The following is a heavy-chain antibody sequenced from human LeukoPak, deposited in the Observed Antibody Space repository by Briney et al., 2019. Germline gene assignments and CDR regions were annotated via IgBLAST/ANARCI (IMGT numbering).Heavy chain of an antibody. D-gene: IGHD6-6*01. CDR2: IYYSGST. CDR1: GSSISSYY. Sequence: SETLSLTCTVSGSSISSYYWSWIRQPPGKGLEWIGYIYYSGSTNYNPSLKSRVTISVDTSKNQFSLKLSSVTAADTAVYYCARYSSSGNWFDPRGQGTLVTVSS. CDR3: ARYSSSGNWFDP. J-gene: IGHJ5*02. V-gene: IGHV4-59*01.